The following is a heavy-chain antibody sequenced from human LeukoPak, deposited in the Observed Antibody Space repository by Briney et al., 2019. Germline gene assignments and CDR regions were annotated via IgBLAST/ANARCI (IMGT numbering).Heavy chain of an antibody. CDR2: INHSGST. Sequence: PSETLSLTCAVYGGSFSGYYWSWIRQPPGKGLEWIGEINHSGSTNYNPSLKSRVTISVDTSKNQFSLKLSSVTAADTAVYYCARLGVRGVITNWGQGTLVTVSS. CDR1: GGSFSGYY. V-gene: IGHV4-34*01. D-gene: IGHD3-10*01. J-gene: IGHJ4*02. CDR3: ARLGVRGVITN.